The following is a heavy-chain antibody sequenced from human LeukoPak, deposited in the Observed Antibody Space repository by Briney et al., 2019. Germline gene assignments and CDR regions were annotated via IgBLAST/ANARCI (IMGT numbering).Heavy chain of an antibody. J-gene: IGHJ4*02. CDR2: ISGNGGSA. CDR1: GFTFSNFA. V-gene: IGHV3-23*01. CDR3: AKDTYYDSSGYFDY. D-gene: IGHD3-22*01. Sequence: GGSLRLSCAASGFTFSNFAMSWVRQAPGKGLEWVSAISGNGGSAYNADSVKGRFTISRDNAKNSLYLQMNSLRAEDTALYYCAKDTYYDSSGYFDYWGQGTLVTVSS.